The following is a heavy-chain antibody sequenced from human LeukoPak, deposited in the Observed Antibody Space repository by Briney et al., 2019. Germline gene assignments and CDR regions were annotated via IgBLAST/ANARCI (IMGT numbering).Heavy chain of an antibody. V-gene: IGHV1-46*01. CDR3: TKVAVGGAFDI. D-gene: IGHD6-13*01. Sequence: ASVKVSCKASGYTFTTYYIHWVRQAPGQGLEWMGIINPSGGSTTYAQKFQGRVTMTRDTSTSTVYMELSSLRSEDTAVYYCTKVAVGGAFDIWGQGTMVTVSS. J-gene: IGHJ3*02. CDR2: INPSGGST. CDR1: GYTFTTYY.